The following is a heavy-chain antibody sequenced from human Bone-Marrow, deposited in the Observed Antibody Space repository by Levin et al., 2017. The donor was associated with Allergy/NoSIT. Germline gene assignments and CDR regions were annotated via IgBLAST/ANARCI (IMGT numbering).Heavy chain of an antibody. CDR2: IWFDGSKT. Sequence: GGSLRLSCETSGFKFSDYGIHWVRQAPGKGLEWVAVIWFDGSKTYYGDSVKGRFTISRDDSKNTLYLEMNNLRAEDTAVYYCGRVLVLGIDVWGQGTTVTVSS. J-gene: IGHJ6*02. V-gene: IGHV3-33*01. CDR1: GFKFSDYG. CDR3: GRVLVLGIDV. D-gene: IGHD3-3*01.